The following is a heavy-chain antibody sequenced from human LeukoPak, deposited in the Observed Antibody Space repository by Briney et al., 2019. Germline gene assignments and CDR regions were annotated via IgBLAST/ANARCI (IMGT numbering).Heavy chain of an antibody. CDR3: AREGPVGARGFAFDI. Sequence: PSETLSLTCTVSGGSISSSSYYWGWIRQPPGKGLEWIGSIYYSGSTYHNPSLKSRVTISVDTSKNQFSLKLSSVTAADTAVYYCAREGPVGARGFAFDIWGQGTMVTVSS. V-gene: IGHV4-39*07. CDR2: IYYSGST. CDR1: GGSISSSSYY. D-gene: IGHD1-26*01. J-gene: IGHJ3*02.